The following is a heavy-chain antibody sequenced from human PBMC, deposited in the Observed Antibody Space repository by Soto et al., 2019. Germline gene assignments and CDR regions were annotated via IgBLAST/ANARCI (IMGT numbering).Heavy chain of an antibody. Sequence: GGSLRLSCTASGFTFGDYAMSWFRQAPGKGLEWVGFIRSKAYGGTTEYAASVKGRFTISRDDSKSIAYLQMNSLKTEDTAVYYCTRNRDYTDPSFDYWGQGTLVTVSS. CDR2: IRSKAYGGTT. V-gene: IGHV3-49*03. CDR1: GFTFGDYA. J-gene: IGHJ4*02. CDR3: TRNRDYTDPSFDY. D-gene: IGHD4-4*01.